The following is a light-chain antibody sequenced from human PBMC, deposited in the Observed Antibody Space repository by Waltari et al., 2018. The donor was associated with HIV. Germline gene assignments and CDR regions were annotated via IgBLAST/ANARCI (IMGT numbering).Light chain of an antibody. J-gene: IGLJ1*01. CDR2: YVS. V-gene: IGLV2-11*01. CDR3: CSYVATHNYV. Sequence: QSALTQPRSVSGSPGQSVAISCTGTNSDVGAYNYVSWYQQNPDKAPKLFISYVSERPSGVPDRFSGSKSGNTASLTISGLQAEDEADYYCCSYVATHNYVFGSGTRVTVL. CDR1: NSDVGAYNY.